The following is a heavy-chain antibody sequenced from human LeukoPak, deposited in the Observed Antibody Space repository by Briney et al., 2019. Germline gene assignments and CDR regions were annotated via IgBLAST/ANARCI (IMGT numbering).Heavy chain of an antibody. V-gene: IGHV4-30-4*01. CDR1: GGSISSGDYY. J-gene: IGHJ4*02. D-gene: IGHD3-10*01. Sequence: SETLSLTCTVSGGSISSGDYYWSWIRQPPGKGLEWIGYIYYSGSTYYNPSLKSRVTISVDTSKNQFSLKLSSVTAADTAVYYCARDHISGSCFDYWGQGTLVTVSS. CDR2: IYYSGST. CDR3: ARDHISGSCFDY.